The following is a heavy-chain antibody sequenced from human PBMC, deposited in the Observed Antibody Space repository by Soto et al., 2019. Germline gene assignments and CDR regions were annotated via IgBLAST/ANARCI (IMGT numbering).Heavy chain of an antibody. D-gene: IGHD2-2*01. CDR2: INSDGSST. J-gene: IGHJ4*02. Sequence: EVQLVESGGGLVQPGGSLRLSCAAYGFTFSSYWMHWVRQAPGKGLVWVSRINSDGSSTSYADSVKGRFTISRDNAKNTRYLQMNSLRAEDTAVYYCARGKVEPAAINSQFDYWGQGTLVTVSS. CDR3: ARGKVEPAAINSQFDY. CDR1: GFTFSSYW. V-gene: IGHV3-74*01.